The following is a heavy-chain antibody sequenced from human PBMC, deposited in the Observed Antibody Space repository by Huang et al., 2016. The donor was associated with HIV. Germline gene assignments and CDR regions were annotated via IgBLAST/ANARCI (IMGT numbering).Heavy chain of an antibody. V-gene: IGHV3-30*02. CDR1: GFTFSSYG. D-gene: IGHD3-10*01. CDR2: IRYDGSNK. Sequence: QVQLVESGGGVVQPGGSLRISCAASGFTFSSYGMHWVRQAPGRGLEWVAFIRYDGSNKYYADSVSGRFTISRDNSKNTLYLQMNSLRAEDTAVYYCAKGSMANAFDIWGQGTMVTVSS. J-gene: IGHJ3*02. CDR3: AKGSMANAFDI.